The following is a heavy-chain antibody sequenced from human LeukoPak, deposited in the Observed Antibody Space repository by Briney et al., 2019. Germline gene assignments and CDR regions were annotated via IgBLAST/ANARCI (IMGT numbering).Heavy chain of an antibody. CDR2: IGEDGSEK. CDR3: ARGDYYGSGSYRPLYYYYYGMDV. CDR1: GFTFSSYW. Sequence: GGSLRLSCAASGFTFSSYWMTWVRQAPGKGLEWVANIGEDGSEKYYVDSVKGRFTISRDNSKNTLYLQMNSLRAEDTAVYYCARGDYYGSGSYRPLYYYYYGMDVWGQGTTVTVSS. D-gene: IGHD3-10*01. J-gene: IGHJ6*02. V-gene: IGHV3-7*01.